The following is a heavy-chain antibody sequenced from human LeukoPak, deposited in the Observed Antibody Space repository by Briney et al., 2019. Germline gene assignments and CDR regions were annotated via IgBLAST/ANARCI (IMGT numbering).Heavy chain of an antibody. CDR1: GYTFTSYG. D-gene: IGHD3-9*01. J-gene: IGHJ5*02. CDR3: ARGSYDILTGYFNWFDP. V-gene: IGHV1-18*04. Sequence: GASVKVSCKASGYTFTSYGISWVRRAPGQGLEWMGWISAYNGNTNYAQKLQGRVTMTTDTSTSTAYMELRSLRSDDTAVYYCARGSYDILTGYFNWFDPWGQGTLVTVSS. CDR2: ISAYNGNT.